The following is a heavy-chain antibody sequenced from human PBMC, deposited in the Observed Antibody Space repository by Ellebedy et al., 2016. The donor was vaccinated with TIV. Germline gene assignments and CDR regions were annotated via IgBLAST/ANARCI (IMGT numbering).Heavy chain of an antibody. CDR1: GGSTSSSSYY. D-gene: IGHD6-19*01. CDR2: IYYSGST. V-gene: IGHV4-39*01. CDR3: ARRRYSSGWYNWFDP. Sequence: MPSETLSLTCTVSGGSTSSSSYYWGWIRQPPGKGLEWIGSIYYSGSTYYTPSLQSRVTISVDTSQNQFSLKLSSVTAADTAVYYCARRRYSSGWYNWFDPWGQGTLVTVSS. J-gene: IGHJ5*02.